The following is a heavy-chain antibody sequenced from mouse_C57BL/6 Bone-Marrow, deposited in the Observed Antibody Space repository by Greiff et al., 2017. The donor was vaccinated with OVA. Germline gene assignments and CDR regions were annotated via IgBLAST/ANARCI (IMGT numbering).Heavy chain of an antibody. J-gene: IGHJ1*03. CDR1: GYTFTSYW. D-gene: IGHD1-1*01. CDR3: GVGGPYFDV. CDR2: IDPSDSYT. Sequence: QVQLQQPGAELVRPGTSVKLSCKASGYTFTSYWMHWVKQRPGQGLEWIGVIDPSDSYTNYNQKFKGKATLTVDTSSSTAYMQLSSLTSEDSAVYYCGVGGPYFDVWGTGTTVTVSS. V-gene: IGHV1-59*01.